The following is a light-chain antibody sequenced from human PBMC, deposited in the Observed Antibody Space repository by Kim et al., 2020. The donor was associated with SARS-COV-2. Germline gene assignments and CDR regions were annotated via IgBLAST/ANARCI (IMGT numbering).Light chain of an antibody. Sequence: PGQSVTLACSGTSSDFGGYNYVSWYQQHPGKAPKLIIYEVTKRPSGVPDRFSGSKSGNTASLTVSGLQAEDEADYYCTSHGGYNYVFGTGTKVTVL. V-gene: IGLV2-8*01. CDR3: TSHGGYNYV. CDR2: EVT. J-gene: IGLJ1*01. CDR1: SSDFGGYNY.